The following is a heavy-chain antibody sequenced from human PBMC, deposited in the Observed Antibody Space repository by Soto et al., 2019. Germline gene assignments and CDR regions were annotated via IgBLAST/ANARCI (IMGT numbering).Heavy chain of an antibody. Sequence: GGSLRLSCAASGFTFDDYAMHWVRQAPGKGLEWVSGISWNSGSIGYADSVKGRFIISRDNAKNSLYLQMNSLRAEDTALYYCAKEINYYYYYMDVWGKGTTVTVSS. CDR3: AKEINYYYYYMDV. CDR1: GFTFDDYA. J-gene: IGHJ6*03. V-gene: IGHV3-9*01. CDR2: ISWNSGSI.